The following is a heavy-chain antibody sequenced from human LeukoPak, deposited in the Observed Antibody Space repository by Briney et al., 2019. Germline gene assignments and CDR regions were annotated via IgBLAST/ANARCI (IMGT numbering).Heavy chain of an antibody. J-gene: IGHJ4*01. CDR1: GNSISSGYY. CDR2: IYNSGST. V-gene: IGHV4-38-2*01. CDR3: ARNASVVVPAVMPDGLYFFDY. Sequence: SETLSLTRAVSGNSISSGYYWGWIRQPPGKGLEWIGSIYNSGSTYYNPSLKSRVTISVDTSKNQFSLKLSPVTAADTAVYYCARNASVVVPAVMPDGLYFFDYWGHGTLVTVSS. D-gene: IGHD2-2*01.